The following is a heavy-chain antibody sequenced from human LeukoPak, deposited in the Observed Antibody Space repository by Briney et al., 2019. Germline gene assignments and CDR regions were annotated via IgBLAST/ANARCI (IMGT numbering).Heavy chain of an antibody. CDR2: ISSSSSYI. Sequence: PGGSLRLSCAASGFTFSSYSMNWVRQAPGKGLEWVSSISSSSSYIYYADSVKGRFTISRDNAKNSLYLQMNSLRAEDTAVYHCAREVDCSSTSCSPAGYWGQGTLVTVSS. J-gene: IGHJ4*02. CDR3: AREVDCSSTSCSPAGY. V-gene: IGHV3-21*01. CDR1: GFTFSSYS. D-gene: IGHD2-2*01.